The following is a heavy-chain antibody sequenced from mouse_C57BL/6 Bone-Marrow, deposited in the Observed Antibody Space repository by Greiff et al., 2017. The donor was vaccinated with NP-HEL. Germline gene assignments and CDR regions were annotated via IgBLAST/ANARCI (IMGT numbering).Heavy chain of an antibody. Sequence: QVQLQQSGAELARPGASVKLSCKASGYTFTSYGISWVKQRTGQGLEWIGEIHPRSGNPYYNEKFKGKATLTADKSSSTAYMELRSLTSEDSAVYFCARSYYYGSSYDYAMDYWGQGTSVTVSS. CDR1: GYTFTSYG. CDR2: IHPRSGNP. CDR3: ARSYYYGSSYDYAMDY. J-gene: IGHJ4*01. V-gene: IGHV1-81*01. D-gene: IGHD1-1*01.